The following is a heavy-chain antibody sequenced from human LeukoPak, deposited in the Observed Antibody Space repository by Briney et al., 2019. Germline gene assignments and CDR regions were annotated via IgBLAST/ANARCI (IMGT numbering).Heavy chain of an antibody. J-gene: IGHJ6*03. CDR3: ARVQSTLDSTGAHYYYYMDV. V-gene: IGHV3-48*01. Sequence: GGSLRLSCAASGFTFSSYSMNWVRQAPGKGLEWVSYISSSSSTIYYADSVKGRFTISRDNAKNSLYLQMNSLRAEDTAVYYCARVQSTLDSTGAHYYYYMDVWGKGTTVTVSS. CDR2: ISSSSSTI. D-gene: IGHD3/OR15-3a*01. CDR1: GFTFSSYS.